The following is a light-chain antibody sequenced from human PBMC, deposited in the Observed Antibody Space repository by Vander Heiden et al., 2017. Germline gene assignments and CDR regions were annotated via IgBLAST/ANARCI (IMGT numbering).Light chain of an antibody. Sequence: EIALTQSPGTLSLSPGHRATLTCRASQSVTNFLAWYQHKPGQAPRLLMYDADNRTTGIPPRFSGNGSGTDFTLTISSLEPEDVAVYYCQQRNKWPPVYSFGQGTKLEI. V-gene: IGKV3-11*01. CDR2: DAD. CDR3: QQRNKWPPVYS. J-gene: IGKJ2*03. CDR1: QSVTNF.